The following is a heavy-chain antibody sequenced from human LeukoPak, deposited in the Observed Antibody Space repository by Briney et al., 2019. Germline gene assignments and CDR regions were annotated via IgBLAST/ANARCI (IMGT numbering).Heavy chain of an antibody. CDR2: INPNSGGT. V-gene: IGHV1-2*02. Sequence: GASVKVSCKASGYTFTGYYMHWVRQAPGQGLEWMGWINPNSGGTNYAQKFQGRVTMTRDTSISTAYMELRSLRSDDTAVYYCVRYCSSTSCYTPAEYFQHWGQGTLVTVSS. J-gene: IGHJ1*01. CDR1: GYTFTGYY. D-gene: IGHD2-2*02. CDR3: VRYCSSTSCYTPAEYFQH.